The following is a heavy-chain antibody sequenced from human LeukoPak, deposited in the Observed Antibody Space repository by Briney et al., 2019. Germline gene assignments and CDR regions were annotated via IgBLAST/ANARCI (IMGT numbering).Heavy chain of an antibody. V-gene: IGHV3-23*01. CDR1: GFTFSSHW. J-gene: IGHJ4*02. CDR3: AKDQAKIVVAQSFDY. Sequence: GGSLRLSCAASGFTFSSHWMHWVRQAPGKGLEWVSAISGSGGSTYYADSVKGRFTISRDNSKNTLYLQMNSLRAEDTAVYYCAKDQAKIVVAQSFDYWGQGTLVTVSS. CDR2: ISGSGGST. D-gene: IGHD3-22*01.